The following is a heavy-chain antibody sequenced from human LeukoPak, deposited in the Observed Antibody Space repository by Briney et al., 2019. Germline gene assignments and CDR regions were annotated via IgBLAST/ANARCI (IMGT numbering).Heavy chain of an antibody. J-gene: IGHJ4*02. CDR2: INHSGST. D-gene: IGHD2-2*01. CDR1: GGSFSGYY. CDR3: ARGPLNCSSTSCYVSSLDY. Sequence: SETQSLTCAVYGGSFSGYYWSWIRQPPGKGLEWIGEINHSGSTNYNPSLKSRVTISVDTSKNQFSLKLSSVTAADTAVYYCARGPLNCSSTSCYVSSLDYWGQGTLVTVSS. V-gene: IGHV4-34*01.